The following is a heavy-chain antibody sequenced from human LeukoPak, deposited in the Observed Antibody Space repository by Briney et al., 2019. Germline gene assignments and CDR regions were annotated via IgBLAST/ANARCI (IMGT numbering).Heavy chain of an antibody. D-gene: IGHD3-22*01. CDR3: ATLNYYYDSSGYWYYFDY. V-gene: IGHV1-18*01. J-gene: IGHJ4*02. Sequence: ASVKVSCKASGYTFTSYGISWVRQAPGQGLEWMGWISAYNGNTNYAQKLQGRVTMTEDTSTDTAYMGLSSLRSEDTAVYYCATLNYYYDSSGYWYYFDYWGQGTLVTVSS. CDR2: ISAYNGNT. CDR1: GYTFTSYG.